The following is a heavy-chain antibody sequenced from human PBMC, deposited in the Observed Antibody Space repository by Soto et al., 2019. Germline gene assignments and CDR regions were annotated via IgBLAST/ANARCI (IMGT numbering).Heavy chain of an antibody. D-gene: IGHD1-26*01. Sequence: GGSLRLSCVASGFSFNPYAMHWVRQAPGKGLEWVAVISYDGSNKYYADSVKGRFTISRDNSKNTLYLQMNSLRAEDTAVYYCARDILSGSYSTFDYWGQGTLVTVSS. J-gene: IGHJ4*02. CDR1: GFSFNPYA. V-gene: IGHV3-30-3*01. CDR3: ARDILSGSYSTFDY. CDR2: ISYDGSNK.